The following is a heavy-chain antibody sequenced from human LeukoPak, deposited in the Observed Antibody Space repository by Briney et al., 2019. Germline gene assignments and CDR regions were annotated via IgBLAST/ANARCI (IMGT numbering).Heavy chain of an antibody. V-gene: IGHV6-1*01. D-gene: IGHD3-10*02. CDR1: GDSVSSKSAA. Sequence: SQTLSLTCGISGDSVSSKSAAWNWIRQSPSRGLEWLGRTYYTSKWYNEYAVSMKSRITINPDTSKKQLSLHLNSVTPEDTAVYYCTREQLWSGPNRFDTWGQGNLVTVSS. CDR3: TREQLWSGPNRFDT. CDR2: TYYTSKWYN. J-gene: IGHJ5*02.